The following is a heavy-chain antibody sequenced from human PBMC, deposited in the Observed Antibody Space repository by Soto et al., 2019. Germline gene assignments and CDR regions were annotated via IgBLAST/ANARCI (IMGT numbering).Heavy chain of an antibody. CDR3: ARALSWGRRNGMDV. V-gene: IGHV3-48*03. J-gene: IGHJ6*02. CDR1: GFTFRNYE. Sequence: EVQLVESGGGLVQPGGSLTLSSAASGFTFRNYEVNWVRQAPGKGLKWVSYISSSGGVTYYADHVKGRFTISRDNAKNPLSLQMNSLRAEDTAVYYCARALSWGRRNGMDVWGQGTTVTVSS. CDR2: ISSSGGVT. D-gene: IGHD3-16*01.